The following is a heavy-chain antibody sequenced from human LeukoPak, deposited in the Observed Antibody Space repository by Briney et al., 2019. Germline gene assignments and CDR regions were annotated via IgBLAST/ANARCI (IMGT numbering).Heavy chain of an antibody. J-gene: IGHJ4*02. CDR2: IWYDGSNK. D-gene: IGHD2-2*01. CDR1: GFTFSSYG. Sequence: GGSLRLSCAASGFTFSSYGMHWVRQAPGKGLEWVAVIWYDGSNKYYADSVKGRFTISRDNSKNTLYLQMNSLRAEDTAVYYCARDPYHGDPEYYFDSWGQGTLVTVSS. CDR3: ARDPYHGDPEYYFDS. V-gene: IGHV3-33*01.